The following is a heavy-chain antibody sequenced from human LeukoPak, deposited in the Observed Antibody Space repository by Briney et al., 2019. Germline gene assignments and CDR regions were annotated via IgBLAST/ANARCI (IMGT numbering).Heavy chain of an antibody. Sequence: PGGSLRLSCAASGFTFSTYSMNWVRQAPGKGLEWVSYISTSGDTIYYADSVKGRFTISRDNAKNSLYLQMNSLRAEDTAVYYCARRIAVAGSDYWGQGTLVTVSS. D-gene: IGHD6-19*01. CDR3: ARRIAVAGSDY. CDR1: GFTFSTYS. J-gene: IGHJ4*02. V-gene: IGHV3-48*04. CDR2: ISTSGDTI.